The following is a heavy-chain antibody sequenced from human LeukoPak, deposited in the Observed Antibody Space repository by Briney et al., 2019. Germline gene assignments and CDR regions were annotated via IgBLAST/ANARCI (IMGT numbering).Heavy chain of an antibody. CDR2: IYYSGGT. CDR3: ATVRYYGDYFFDY. V-gene: IGHV4-31*03. J-gene: IGHJ4*02. CDR1: GGSINSGGYY. Sequence: SATLSLTCTVSGGSINSGGYYWSWIRQHPGTGLEWIVHIYYSGGTYYNPSLKSRVIISVDTSKNQFSLTLTSVTAADTAVYYCATVRYYGDYFFDYWGQGTLVTVS. D-gene: IGHD4-17*01.